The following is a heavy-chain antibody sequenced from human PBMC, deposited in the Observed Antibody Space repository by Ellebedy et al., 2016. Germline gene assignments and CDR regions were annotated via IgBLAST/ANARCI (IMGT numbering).Heavy chain of an antibody. CDR3: ARAVVLEWFRGARARVFDY. Sequence: SETLSLTCAVYGGSFSGYYWSWIRQPPGKGLEWIGEINHSGSTNYNPSLKSRVTISVDTSKNQFSLKLSSVTAADTAVYYCARAVVLEWFRGARARVFDYWGQGTLVTVSS. V-gene: IGHV4-34*01. D-gene: IGHD3-3*01. CDR1: GGSFSGYY. J-gene: IGHJ4*02. CDR2: INHSGST.